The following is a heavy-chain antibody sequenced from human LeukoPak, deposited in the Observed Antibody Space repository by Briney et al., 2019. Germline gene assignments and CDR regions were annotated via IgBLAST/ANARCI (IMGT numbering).Heavy chain of an antibody. CDR2: IWYDGSNK. J-gene: IGHJ6*02. Sequence: GRSLRLSCAASGFTFSSYGMHWVRQAPGKGLEWVAVIWYDGSNKYYADSVKGRFTISRDNSKNTLYLQMNSLRAEGTAVYYCARDGNIAVAGLYYYYGMDVWGQGTTVTVSS. V-gene: IGHV3-33*01. CDR1: GFTFSSYG. CDR3: ARDGNIAVAGLYYYYGMDV. D-gene: IGHD6-19*01.